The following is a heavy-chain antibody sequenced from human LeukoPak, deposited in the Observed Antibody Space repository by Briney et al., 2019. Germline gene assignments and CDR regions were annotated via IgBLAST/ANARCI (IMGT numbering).Heavy chain of an antibody. CDR3: ARICGSTSCLDY. CDR1: GGSISSYY. J-gene: IGHJ4*02. V-gene: IGHV4-59*01. Sequence: TSETLSLTCTVSGGSISSYYWSWIRQPPGKGLEWIGCIYYSGSTNYNPSLKSRVTISVDTSKNQFSLKLSSVTAADTAVYYCARICGSTSCLDYWGQGTLVTVSS. D-gene: IGHD2-2*01. CDR2: IYYSGST.